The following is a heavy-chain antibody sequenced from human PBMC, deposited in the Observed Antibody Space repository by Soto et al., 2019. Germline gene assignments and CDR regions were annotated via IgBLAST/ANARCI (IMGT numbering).Heavy chain of an antibody. CDR2: IYPGDSDT. Sequence: PGESLKISCKGSGYSFASYWIGWVRQMPGKGLEWMGIIYPGDSDTRYSPSFQGQVTISADKSISTAYLQWSSLKASDTAMYYCARLIGWKDYDSSGYPQPGFDYWGQGTLVTVSS. J-gene: IGHJ4*02. CDR3: ARLIGWKDYDSSGYPQPGFDY. V-gene: IGHV5-51*01. CDR1: GYSFASYW. D-gene: IGHD3-22*01.